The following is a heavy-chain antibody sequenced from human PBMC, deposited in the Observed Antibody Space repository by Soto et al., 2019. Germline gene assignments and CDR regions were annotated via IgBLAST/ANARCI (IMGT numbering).Heavy chain of an antibody. J-gene: IGHJ3*02. Sequence: DVQLVESGGGLIQPGGSLRLSCVASGLTVSGKKYMAWVRQAPGKGPEWVSGVYDLDCTYYADSVRGRFTTSISSSRTTVYLQMRDLRPEDTALYFWATWHLREHAYDIWGQGTMVTVSS. CDR3: ATWHLREHAYDI. CDR2: VYDLDCT. D-gene: IGHD5-12*01. V-gene: IGHV3-53*01. CDR1: GLTVSGKKY.